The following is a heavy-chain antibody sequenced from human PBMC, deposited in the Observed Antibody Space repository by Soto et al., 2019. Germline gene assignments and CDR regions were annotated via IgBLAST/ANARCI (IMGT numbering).Heavy chain of an antibody. J-gene: IGHJ4*02. CDR3: SKGAPGSCWLSDY. Sequence: EVHLLESGGGLVQPGGSLRLSCAAYGCTFSIYAMSWVRQVPGKGLEWVSTISDNGGTSYADFVTGRITIARDNSKNKIYLQVYSMRADDTAIYYCSKGAPGSCWLSDYWGQGTLVTVSS. CDR1: GCTFSIYA. D-gene: IGHD3-22*01. CDR2: ISDNGGT. V-gene: IGHV3-23*01.